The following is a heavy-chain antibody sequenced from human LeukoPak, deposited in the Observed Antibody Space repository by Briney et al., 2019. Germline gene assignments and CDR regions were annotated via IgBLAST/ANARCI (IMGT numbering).Heavy chain of an antibody. J-gene: IGHJ3*02. Sequence: GSLRLSCAASGFTFRSYGMSWVRQAPGKGLEWVSAISGSGGSTSYADSVKGRFTISRDNAKNTLYLQMNSLRAEDTAVYYCARRSAAKDAFDIWGQGTMVTVSS. V-gene: IGHV3-23*01. CDR3: ARRSAAKDAFDI. CDR1: GFTFRSYG. D-gene: IGHD6-25*01. CDR2: ISGSGGST.